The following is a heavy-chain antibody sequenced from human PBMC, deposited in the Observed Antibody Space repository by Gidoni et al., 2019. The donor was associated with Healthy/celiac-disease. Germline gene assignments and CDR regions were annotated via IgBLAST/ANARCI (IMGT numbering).Heavy chain of an antibody. CDR2: IIPIFGTA. CDR3: ARHIAAAGPYYYYYGMDV. CDR1: GGTFSSYA. Sequence: QVQLAQSGAEVKKPGSSVKVSCKASGGTFSSYAISWVRQAPAGQGLEWMGGIIPIFGTANYAQKFQGRVTITADESTSTAYMELSSLRSEDTAVYYCARHIAAAGPYYYYYGMDVWGQGTTVTVSS. J-gene: IGHJ6*02. V-gene: IGHV1-69*01. D-gene: IGHD6-13*01.